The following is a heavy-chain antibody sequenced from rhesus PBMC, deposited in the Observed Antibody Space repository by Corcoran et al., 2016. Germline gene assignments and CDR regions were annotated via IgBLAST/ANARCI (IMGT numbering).Heavy chain of an antibody. Sequence: QVQLQESGPGLVKPSETLSLTCAVSCGSIRSSNWWSWIRQPPGKGLEWIGGINSNTESTNYNPSLKNRVTISKDTSKNQFSLKLSSVTAADTAVYYCAREGSHGVLDYWGQGVLVTVSS. V-gene: IGHV4S12*01. CDR1: CGSIRSSNW. D-gene: IGHD3-34*01. CDR2: INSNTEST. J-gene: IGHJ4*01. CDR3: AREGSHGVLDY.